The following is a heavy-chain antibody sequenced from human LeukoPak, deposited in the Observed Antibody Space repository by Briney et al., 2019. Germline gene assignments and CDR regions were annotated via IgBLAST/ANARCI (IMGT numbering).Heavy chain of an antibody. CDR3: ARAPGELEFYFDY. D-gene: IGHD1-1*01. V-gene: IGHV3-11*05. Sequence: GGSLRLSCAASGFIFSDYSMNWVRQAPGRGLEWLSHIGLDSGFTSYADSVKGRFTISRDNAKNSLYLQMNSLRAEDTAVYYCARAPGELEFYFDYWGQGTLVTVSS. CDR1: GFIFSDYS. CDR2: IGLDSGFT. J-gene: IGHJ4*02.